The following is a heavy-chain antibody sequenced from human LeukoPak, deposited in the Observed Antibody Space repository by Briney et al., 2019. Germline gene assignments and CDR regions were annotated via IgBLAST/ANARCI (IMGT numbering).Heavy chain of an antibody. J-gene: IGHJ3*02. V-gene: IGHV3-21*05. D-gene: IGHD4-17*01. CDR1: GFTFSSYE. Sequence: GGSLRLSCAASGFTFSSYEMNWVRQASGKGLEWVSYISSSSYIYYADSVKGRFTISRDNAKNSLYLQMNSLRAEDTAVYYCARARGYGDYVSPFDIWGQGTMVTVSS. CDR2: ISSSSYI. CDR3: ARARGYGDYVSPFDI.